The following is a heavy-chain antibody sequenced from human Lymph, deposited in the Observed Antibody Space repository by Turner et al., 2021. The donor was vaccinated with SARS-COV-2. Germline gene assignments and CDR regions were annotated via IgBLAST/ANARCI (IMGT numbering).Heavy chain of an antibody. D-gene: IGHD3-16*01. J-gene: IGHJ4*02. Sequence: EVQLVQSGAEAKKHGESLKITCKGSGYTFTSYWIGGVRQMPGRGLDWMGIIYPGDSDTRYSPSFQGQVTISADKSISTAYLQWSSLKASDTSMYYCARRYWGVSLWHIDYWGQGTLVTVSS. CDR3: ARRYWGVSLWHIDY. CDR1: GYTFTSYW. V-gene: IGHV5-51*01. CDR2: IYPGDSDT.